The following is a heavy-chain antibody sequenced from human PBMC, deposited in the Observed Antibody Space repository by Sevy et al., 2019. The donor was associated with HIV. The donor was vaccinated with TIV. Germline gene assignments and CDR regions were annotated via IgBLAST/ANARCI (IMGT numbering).Heavy chain of an antibody. D-gene: IGHD5-18*01. V-gene: IGHV3-11*01. CDR3: ARESEDTAMVNDY. CDR2: ISSSGSTI. Sequence: GGSLRLSCAASGFTFSDYYMSSIRQAPGKGLEWVSYISSSGSTIYYADSVKGRFTISRDNAKNSLYLQMNSLRAEDTAVYYCARESEDTAMVNDYWGQGTLVTVSS. CDR1: GFTFSDYY. J-gene: IGHJ4*02.